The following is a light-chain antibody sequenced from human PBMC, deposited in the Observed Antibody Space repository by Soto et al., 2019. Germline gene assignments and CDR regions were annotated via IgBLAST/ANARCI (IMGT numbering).Light chain of an antibody. CDR2: DVT. CDR3: SSYTSSSTYV. CDR1: SSDVGGYNY. Sequence: QSALTQPASVSGSPGQSITISCTGTSSDVGGYNYVSWYQQHPGKAPKLMIYDVTNRPSGVSNRFSGSKSGNTASLTISGLQAEDEADYYCSSYTSSSTYVFGTGTEVTV. J-gene: IGLJ1*01. V-gene: IGLV2-14*01.